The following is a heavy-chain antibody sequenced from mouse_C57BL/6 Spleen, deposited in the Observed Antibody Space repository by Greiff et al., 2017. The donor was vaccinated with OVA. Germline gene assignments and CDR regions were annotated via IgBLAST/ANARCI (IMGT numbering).Heavy chain of an antibody. J-gene: IGHJ4*01. CDR3: AREDYGSVMDY. D-gene: IGHD1-1*01. V-gene: IGHV5-4*01. CDR1: GFTFSSYA. Sequence: DVKLVESGGGLVKPGGSLKLSCAASGFTFSSYAMSWVRQTPEKRLEWVATISDGGSYTYYPDNVKGRFTISRDNAKNNLYLQMSHLKSEDTAMYYCAREDYGSVMDYWGQGTSVTVSS. CDR2: ISDGGSYT.